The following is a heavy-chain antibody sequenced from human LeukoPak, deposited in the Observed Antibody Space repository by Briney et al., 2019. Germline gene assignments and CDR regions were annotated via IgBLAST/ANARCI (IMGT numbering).Heavy chain of an antibody. CDR1: GFTFSSYW. J-gene: IGHJ3*02. CDR3: ARDGQVGWLQYDAFDI. V-gene: IGHV3-7*05. CDR2: IKQDGSEK. Sequence: GGPLRLSCAASGFTFSSYWMSWVRQAPGKGLEWVANIKQDGSEKYYVDSVKGRFTISRDNAKNSLYLQMNSLRAEDTAVYYCARDGQVGWLQYDAFDIWGQGTMVTVSS. D-gene: IGHD5-24*01.